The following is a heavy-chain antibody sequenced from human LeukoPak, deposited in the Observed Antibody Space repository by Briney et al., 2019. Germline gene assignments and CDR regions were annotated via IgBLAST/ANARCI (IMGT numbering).Heavy chain of an antibody. CDR1: GDTFSIYG. D-gene: IGHD3-9*01. J-gene: IGHJ1*01. CDR3: ARDILTGSQSRFQH. V-gene: IGHV1-69*13. CDR2: IIPISGAA. Sequence: GASVKVSCKAVGDTFSIYGISWVRQAPGQGLEWMGGIIPISGAAEYAQKFQGRVTITADEPTTTAYMELTSLTSDDTAVYYCARDILTGSQSRFQHWGQGTLVTVSS.